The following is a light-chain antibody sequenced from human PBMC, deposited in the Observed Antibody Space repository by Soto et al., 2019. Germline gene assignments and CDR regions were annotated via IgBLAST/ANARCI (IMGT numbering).Light chain of an antibody. J-gene: IGKJ1*01. CDR3: QQYNSSPWT. V-gene: IGKV1-5*01. CDR2: HAS. Sequence: DIQMTQSPSTLSASVGDRVTLTCRAIQSISRWLAWYQQKPGKAPKVLXYHASSLESGVPSRFSGSGSGTEVTLTISSLPPDDFATYYCQQYNSSPWTFGQGTKVDIK. CDR1: QSISRW.